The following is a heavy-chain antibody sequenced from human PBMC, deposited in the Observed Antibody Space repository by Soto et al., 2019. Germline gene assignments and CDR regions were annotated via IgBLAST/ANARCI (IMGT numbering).Heavy chain of an antibody. J-gene: IGHJ2*01. CDR3: ARPLWRDDYNWGYFDL. V-gene: IGHV3-30-3*01. CDR2: ISYDGSNK. Sequence: QVQLVESGGGVVQPGRSLRLSCAASGFTFSSYAMHWVRQAPGKGLEWVAVISYDGSNKYYADSVKGRFTISRDNSKSTLYLQMNSLRAEDTAVYDCARPLWRDDYNWGYFDLWGRGTLVTVSS. CDR1: GFTFSSYA. D-gene: IGHD4-4*01.